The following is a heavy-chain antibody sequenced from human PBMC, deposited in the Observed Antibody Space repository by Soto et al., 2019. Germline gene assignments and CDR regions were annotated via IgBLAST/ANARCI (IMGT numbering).Heavy chain of an antibody. CDR3: ARGSLLGYCSGGSCRYFDY. V-gene: IGHV5-51*01. J-gene: IGHJ4*02. CDR2: IYPGDSDT. Sequence: PGESLKISCKGSGYSFTSYWIGWVRQMPGKGLEWMGIIYPGDSDTRYSPSFQGQVTISADKSISTAYLQWSSLKASDTAMYYCARGSLLGYCSGGSCRYFDYWGQGTLVTVSS. D-gene: IGHD2-15*01. CDR1: GYSFTSYW.